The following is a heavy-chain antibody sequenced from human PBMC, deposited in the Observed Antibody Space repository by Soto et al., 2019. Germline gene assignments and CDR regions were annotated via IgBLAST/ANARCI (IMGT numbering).Heavy chain of an antibody. CDR2: INSDGSST. CDR1: GFTFSSYW. J-gene: IGHJ6*02. Sequence: GGSLRLSCAASGFTFSSYWMHWVRQAPGKGLVWVSRINSDGSSTSYADSVKGRFTISRDNAKNTLYLQMNSLRAEDTAVYYCAKTKSSWYYYYGMDVWGQGTTVTV. CDR3: AKTKSSWYYYYGMDV. V-gene: IGHV3-74*01. D-gene: IGHD6-13*01.